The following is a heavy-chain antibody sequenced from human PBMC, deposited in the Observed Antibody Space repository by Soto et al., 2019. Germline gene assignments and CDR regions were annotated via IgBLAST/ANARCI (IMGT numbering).Heavy chain of an antibody. CDR3: ARISQSFIEYFQH. Sequence: PGGSLRLSCTASGFTFSSYEMIWVRQAPGKGLEWVSYISISGTTIYYAESVRGRFTISRDNAKNSLYLQMNSLRAEDTAIYYCARISQSFIEYFQHWGQGTLVTVSS. D-gene: IGHD3-16*02. CDR2: ISISGTTI. V-gene: IGHV3-48*03. CDR1: GFTFSSYE. J-gene: IGHJ1*01.